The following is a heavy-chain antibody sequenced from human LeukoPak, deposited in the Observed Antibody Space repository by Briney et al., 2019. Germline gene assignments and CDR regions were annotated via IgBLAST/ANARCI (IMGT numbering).Heavy chain of an antibody. CDR2: ISSSSSYI. CDR3: ARDWFDFWSGRHDAFDI. V-gene: IGHV3-21*01. Sequence: GGSLRLSCAASGFTFSSYSMNWVRQAPGKGLEWVSSISSSSSYIYYADSVKGRFTISRDNAKNSLYLQMNSLRAEDTAVYYCARDWFDFWSGRHDAFDIWGQGTMVTVSS. D-gene: IGHD3-3*01. CDR1: GFTFSSYS. J-gene: IGHJ3*02.